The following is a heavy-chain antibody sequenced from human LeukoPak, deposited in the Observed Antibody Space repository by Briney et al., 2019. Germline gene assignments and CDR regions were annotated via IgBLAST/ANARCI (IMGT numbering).Heavy chain of an antibody. CDR1: GGTFSSYA. D-gene: IGHD6-19*01. V-gene: IGHV1-69*13. J-gene: IGHJ4*02. Sequence: SVKVSCKASGGTFSSYAISWVRQAPGQGLEWMGGITPIFGTANYAQKFQSRVTITADESTSTAYMELSSLRSEDTAVYYCARGGSGWYVDYWGQGTLVTVSS. CDR2: ITPIFGTA. CDR3: ARGGSGWYVDY.